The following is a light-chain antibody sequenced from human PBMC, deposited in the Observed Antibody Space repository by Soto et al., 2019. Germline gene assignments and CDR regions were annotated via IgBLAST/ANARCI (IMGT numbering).Light chain of an antibody. V-gene: IGKV1-5*01. Sequence: DIQMTQSPSTLSASVGDRVTITCRASQSIDRWLAWYQQRPGRAPKLLIYDVANLETGVPSRFSGSGSETEFTLTISSLQPDEFAIYYCQQYNSYPLTFGVGTKVEIK. CDR3: QQYNSYPLT. CDR1: QSIDRW. CDR2: DVA. J-gene: IGKJ4*01.